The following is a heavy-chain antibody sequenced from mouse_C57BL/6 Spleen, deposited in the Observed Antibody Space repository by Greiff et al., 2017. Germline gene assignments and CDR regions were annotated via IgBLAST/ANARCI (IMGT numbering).Heavy chain of an antibody. J-gene: IGHJ1*03. V-gene: IGHV1-69*01. D-gene: IGHD2-2*01. CDR1: GYTFTSYW. CDR3: ARSGGYDVGYFDV. CDR2: IDPSDSYT. Sequence: VQLQQPGAELVMPGASVKLSCKASGYTFTSYWMHWVKQRPGQGFEWIGEIDPSDSYTNYNQKFKGKSTLTVDKSSSTAYMQLSSLTSEDSAVYYCARSGGYDVGYFDVWGTGTTVTVSS.